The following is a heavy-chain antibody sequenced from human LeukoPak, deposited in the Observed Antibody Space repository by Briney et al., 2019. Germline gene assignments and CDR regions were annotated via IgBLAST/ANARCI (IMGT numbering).Heavy chain of an antibody. CDR2: INPSGDGT. D-gene: IGHD2-15*01. CDR1: GYTFTSYY. Sequence: ASVKVSCKASGYTFTSYYMHWVRQAPGQGLEWMGVINPSGDGTSYPQKFQGRVTMTRNVSTSTDYMDLSSLRPDDTAVYYCARTCCSETSKFDYWGQGSLVTVSS. V-gene: IGHV1-46*01. CDR3: ARTCCSETSKFDY. J-gene: IGHJ4*02.